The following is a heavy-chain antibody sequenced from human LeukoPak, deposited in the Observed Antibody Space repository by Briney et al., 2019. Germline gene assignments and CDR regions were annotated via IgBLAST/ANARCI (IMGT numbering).Heavy chain of an antibody. D-gene: IGHD1-7*01. CDR1: GGTFSSYA. Sequence: GASVKVSCKASGGTFSSYAISWVRQAPGQGLEWMGGIIPIFGTANYARKFQGRVTITADESTSTAYMELSSLRSEDTAVYYCAARTGTTRLYYYGMDVWGQGTTVTVSS. V-gene: IGHV1-69*13. CDR3: AARTGTTRLYYYGMDV. CDR2: IIPIFGTA. J-gene: IGHJ6*02.